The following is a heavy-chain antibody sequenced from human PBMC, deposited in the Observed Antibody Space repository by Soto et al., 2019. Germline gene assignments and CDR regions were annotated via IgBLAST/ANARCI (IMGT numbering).Heavy chain of an antibody. CDR2: ISGSGNTT. J-gene: IGHJ4*02. CDR1: GFTFSSYA. CDR3: AKARGRTWYEDY. V-gene: IGHV3-23*01. D-gene: IGHD6-13*01. Sequence: EVQLLESGGGLVQPGGSLRLSCAASGFTFSSYAMTWFRQAPGKGLEWVSSISGSGNTTYYADSVKGRFTISRDSSKNTLYLQMNSLRPEDTAVYYCAKARGRTWYEDYWGQGTLVTVSS.